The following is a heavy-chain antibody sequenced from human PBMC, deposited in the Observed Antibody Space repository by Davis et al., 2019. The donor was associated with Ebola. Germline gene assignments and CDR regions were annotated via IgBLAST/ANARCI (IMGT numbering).Heavy chain of an antibody. CDR1: GGSISSSNW. CDR3: ARDSGPYGMDV. V-gene: IGHV4-4*02. CDR2: IYHSGST. Sequence: MPSETLSLTCAVSGGSISSSNWWSWVRQPPGKGLEWIGEIYHSGSTNYNPSLKSRVTISVDKSKNQFSLTLNSVTAADTAVYYCARDSGPYGMDVWGQGTTVTVSS. J-gene: IGHJ6*02.